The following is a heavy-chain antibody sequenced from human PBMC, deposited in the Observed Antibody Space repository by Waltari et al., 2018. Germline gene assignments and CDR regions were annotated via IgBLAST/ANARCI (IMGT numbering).Heavy chain of an antibody. J-gene: IGHJ4*02. CDR2: IKEDGSKK. V-gene: IGHV3-7*01. D-gene: IGHD3-3*01. CDR3: VRHGFWNFDF. Sequence: EVQLVESGGGLVKPGGSLRLSCAGSGCTCSGNWLAWVRQARGEGLEWVANIKEDGSKKNYVDSVECRFTISRDNAKNSLYLQMNSLRAEDTALYYCVRHGFWNFDFWGQGTLVTVSS. CDR1: GCTCSGNW.